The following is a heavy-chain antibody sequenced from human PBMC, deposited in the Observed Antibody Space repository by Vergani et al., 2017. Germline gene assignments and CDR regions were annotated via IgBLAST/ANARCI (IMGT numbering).Heavy chain of an antibody. V-gene: IGHV4-39*01. D-gene: IGHD6-6*01. J-gene: IGHJ3*02. Sequence: QLQLQDSGPRLVKPSETLSLTCSLSGMSISNNNYYLGWIRQPPGKGLEWIGSIYDSRNNNYSPSLKSRVSISVDTSKNQFSLNLTSVTAADTAVYYCARHLRQLARNDVVDIWGHGTLVTVSS. CDR2: IYDSRNN. CDR1: GMSISNNNYY. CDR3: ARHLRQLARNDVVDI.